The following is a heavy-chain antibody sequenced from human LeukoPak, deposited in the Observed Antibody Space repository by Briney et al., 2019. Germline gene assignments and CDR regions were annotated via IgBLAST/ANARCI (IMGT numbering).Heavy chain of an antibody. CDR3: AKDLESHYHNSSGYRAGFDY. CDR2: IKQDGSEK. D-gene: IGHD3-22*01. J-gene: IGHJ4*02. Sequence: GGSLRLSCAASGFTFSSYWMSWVRQAPGKGLEWVANIKQDGSEKYYVDSVKGRFTISRDNAKNSLYLQMNSLRAEDTAVYYCAKDLESHYHNSSGYRAGFDYWGQGTLVTVSS. V-gene: IGHV3-7*01. CDR1: GFTFSSYW.